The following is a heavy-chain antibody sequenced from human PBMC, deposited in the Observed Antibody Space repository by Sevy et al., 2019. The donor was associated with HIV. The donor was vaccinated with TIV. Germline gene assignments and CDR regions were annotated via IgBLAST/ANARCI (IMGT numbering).Heavy chain of an antibody. J-gene: IGHJ6*02. Sequence: ASVKVSCKASGGTLSGYAISWVRQAPGQGLEWMGGIIPSFGTANYAQKFQGRVTITADESTSTAYMELSSLRSEDTAVYYCAREGYCISTSCYGGGYYYYGMDVWGQGATVTVSS. CDR1: GGTLSGYA. D-gene: IGHD2-2*01. CDR3: AREGYCISTSCYGGGYYYYGMDV. V-gene: IGHV1-69*13. CDR2: IIPSFGTA.